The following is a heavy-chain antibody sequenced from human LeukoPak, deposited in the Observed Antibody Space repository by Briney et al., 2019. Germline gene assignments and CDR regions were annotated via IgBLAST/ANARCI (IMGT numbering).Heavy chain of an antibody. J-gene: IGHJ5*02. Sequence: GESLRISCKASGYRFTSYWIGWVRQMPGKGLEWMGVIHPGEYERRYSPSFEGQVTISADKSISTAYMQWSSLKASDTAMYYCARRTDSGWKWFDPWGQGTLVTVSS. CDR1: GYRFTSYW. CDR2: IHPGEYER. D-gene: IGHD6-25*01. V-gene: IGHV5-51*01. CDR3: ARRTDSGWKWFDP.